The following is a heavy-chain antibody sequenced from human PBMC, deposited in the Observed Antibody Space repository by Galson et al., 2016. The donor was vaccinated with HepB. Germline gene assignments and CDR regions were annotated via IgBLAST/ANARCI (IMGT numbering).Heavy chain of an antibody. CDR2: IAGGGRHT. CDR1: GFTFSNCA. D-gene: IGHD4-23*01. V-gene: IGHV3-23*01. Sequence: SLRLSCAASGFTFSNCAMTWVRQAPGKGLEWVSAIAGGGRHTYYADSEKGRFTISRDNSKNTLYLQMNSRIAEDTAVYYCATSNSRCGSDWRITDYWGQGTLVTVSS. J-gene: IGHJ4*02. CDR3: ATSNSRCGSDWRITDY.